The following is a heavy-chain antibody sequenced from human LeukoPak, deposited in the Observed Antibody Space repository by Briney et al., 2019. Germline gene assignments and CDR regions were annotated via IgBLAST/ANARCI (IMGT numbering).Heavy chain of an antibody. CDR2: INPNSGGT. V-gene: IGHV1-2*02. J-gene: IGHJ6*02. Sequence: ASVKVSCKASGYTFTGYYMHWVRQAPGQGLEWMGWINPNSGGTNYAQKFQGRVTMTRDTSISTAYMELSRLRSDDTAVYYCARGDILTGFYYYGMDVWGQGTTVTVSS. CDR1: GYTFTGYY. CDR3: ARGDILTGFYYYGMDV. D-gene: IGHD3-9*01.